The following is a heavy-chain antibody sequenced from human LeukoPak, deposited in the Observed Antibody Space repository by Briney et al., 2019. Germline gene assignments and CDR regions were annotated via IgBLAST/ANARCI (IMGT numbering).Heavy chain of an antibody. V-gene: IGHV3-33*01. CDR3: ARSISSSWYLPTLDY. D-gene: IGHD6-13*01. Sequence: PGGSLRLSCAASGFTFRTYGMHWVRQAPGKGLEWVAIIWYDGSTKYYAESVKGRFTISRDNSKNTLYLQMNSLRAEDTAVYYCARSISSSWYLPTLDYWGQGTLVTVSS. CDR1: GFTFRTYG. CDR2: IWYDGSTK. J-gene: IGHJ4*02.